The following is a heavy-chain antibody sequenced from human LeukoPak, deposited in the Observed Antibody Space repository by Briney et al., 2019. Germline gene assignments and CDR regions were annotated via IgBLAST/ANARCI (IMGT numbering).Heavy chain of an antibody. D-gene: IGHD2/OR15-2a*01. Sequence: GGSLRLSCAASGFTFSSYWMGWVRQAPGKRLEWVANMNIDGSEKYYADSAKGRFTISRDNARNSVYLQMNSLRVEDTAVYYCATDRNEGKYYDYWGQGTLVTVSS. J-gene: IGHJ4*02. V-gene: IGHV3-7*01. CDR3: ATDRNEGKYYDY. CDR2: MNIDGSEK. CDR1: GFTFSSYW.